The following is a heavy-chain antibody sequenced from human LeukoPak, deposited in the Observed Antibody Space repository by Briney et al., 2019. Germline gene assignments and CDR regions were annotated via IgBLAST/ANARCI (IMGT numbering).Heavy chain of an antibody. Sequence: ASVKVSCKASGYIFIDYYMHWVRQAPGQGLEWMGTFNPSDGRATYAQKFQGRITVTRDTSTSTVYMELSSLRSEDTAVYYCARPSSGYKSSFDYWGQGTLVTVSS. CDR2: FNPSDGRA. V-gene: IGHV1-46*01. CDR1: GYIFIDYY. J-gene: IGHJ4*02. CDR3: ARPSSGYKSSFDY. D-gene: IGHD6-19*01.